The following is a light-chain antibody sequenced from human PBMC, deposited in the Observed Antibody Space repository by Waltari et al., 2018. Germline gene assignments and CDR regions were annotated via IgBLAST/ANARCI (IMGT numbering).Light chain of an antibody. J-gene: IGLJ3*02. Sequence: QSALTQPASVSGSPGQSITISCYGTSSHIGLDHYASWYQHHPGKAPKLMIYDVSQRPSGVSDRFSGSKSGNTASLTISGLQAEDEADYYCNSYTGSSSWVFGGGTKVTVL. CDR1: SSHIGLDHY. V-gene: IGLV2-14*03. CDR3: NSYTGSSSWV. CDR2: DVS.